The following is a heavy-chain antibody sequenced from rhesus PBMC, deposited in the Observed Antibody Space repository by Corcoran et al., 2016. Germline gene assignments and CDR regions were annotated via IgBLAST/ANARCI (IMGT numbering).Heavy chain of an antibody. CDR2: INPYNGNT. Sequence: QVQLVQSGAEVKKPGSSVKVSCKASGYTFTDYYMHWVRQAPRQVLEWMGWINPYNGNTKYATKCQCRVTMTRDTSTGTAYMELSSVRSEDTAVYYCARGGRVVVLTAYFDYWGQGVLVTVSS. D-gene: IGHD2-15*01. CDR3: ARGGRVVVLTAYFDY. J-gene: IGHJ4*01. CDR1: GYTFTDYY. V-gene: IGHV1S2*01.